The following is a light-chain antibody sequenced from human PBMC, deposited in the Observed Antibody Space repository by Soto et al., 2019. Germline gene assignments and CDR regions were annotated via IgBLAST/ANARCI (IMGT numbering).Light chain of an antibody. Sequence: QSVLTQPASVSGSPGQSITISCTGTSSDVGGYNYVSWYQQHPGKAPKLMIYDVSNRPSGVSNRLSGSKSGNTASLTISGLQAEDEADYYCSSYTSSSTLYVVFGGGTKHTVL. J-gene: IGLJ2*01. CDR1: SSDVGGYNY. CDR2: DVS. V-gene: IGLV2-14*01. CDR3: SSYTSSSTLYVV.